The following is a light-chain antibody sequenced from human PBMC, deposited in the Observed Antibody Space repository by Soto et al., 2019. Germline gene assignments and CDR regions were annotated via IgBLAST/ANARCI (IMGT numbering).Light chain of an antibody. CDR2: KAS. CDR1: QSIVSW. Sequence: DIQMTQSPSTLSASVGDRVTITCRASQSIVSWLAWYQRKPGEAPKLLIYKASNLQNGVPSRFSGSGSGTEFTLTISSLQPDDFATYYCQQYTNFPFTFGPGTKVYIK. CDR3: QQYTNFPFT. V-gene: IGKV1-5*03. J-gene: IGKJ3*01.